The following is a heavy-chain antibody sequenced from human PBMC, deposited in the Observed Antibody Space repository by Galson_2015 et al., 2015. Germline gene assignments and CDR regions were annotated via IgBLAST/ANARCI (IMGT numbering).Heavy chain of an antibody. J-gene: IGHJ4*02. CDR1: GYIFTNSW. CDR2: IYPGDSDT. Sequence: QSGAEVKKPGESLKISCKGSGYIFTNSWIGWVRQMPGKGLEWMGFIYPGDSDTRHSPSFQAQVTISADKSISTAYLQWSSLKASDTAMYYCARAFYGSGSYYADYGGQGALVTVSS. CDR3: ARAFYGSGSYYADY. V-gene: IGHV5-51*01. D-gene: IGHD3-10*01.